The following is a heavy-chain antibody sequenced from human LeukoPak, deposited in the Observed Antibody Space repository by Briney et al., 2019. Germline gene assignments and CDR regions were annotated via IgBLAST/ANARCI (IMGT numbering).Heavy chain of an antibody. CDR2: VSASGSAT. Sequence: GGSLRLSCAASGFTFSSYTMNWVRQAPGKGLGWVSYVSASGSATYYGDSVKGRFTISRDNAKNSVYMQMNSLRDEDTAVYYCARISGLGAREYLDRWGQGTLVTVSS. CDR3: ARISGLGAREYLDR. V-gene: IGHV3-48*02. J-gene: IGHJ5*02. D-gene: IGHD2/OR15-2a*01. CDR1: GFTFSSYT.